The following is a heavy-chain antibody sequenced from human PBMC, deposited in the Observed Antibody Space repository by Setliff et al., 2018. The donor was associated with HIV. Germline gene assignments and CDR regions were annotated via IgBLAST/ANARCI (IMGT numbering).Heavy chain of an antibody. V-gene: IGHV4-4*02. CDR1: GDSIDSPHC. D-gene: IGHD6-19*01. Sequence: PSETLSLTCTVSGDSIDSPHCWSWVRQSLEKGLEWIGEVCQRGGINYYPFFWSRATISMDKPKSHFSLRLNSVTAADTAIYYCARQGAVTGHSFDSWGPGALVTVSS. J-gene: IGHJ5*01. CDR2: VCQRGGI. CDR3: ARQGAVTGHSFDS.